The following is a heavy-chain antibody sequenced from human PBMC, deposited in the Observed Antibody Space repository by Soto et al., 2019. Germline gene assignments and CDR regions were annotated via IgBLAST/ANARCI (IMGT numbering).Heavy chain of an antibody. Sequence: QVQLVQSGAAVKKPGSSVTVSCRASGGSFRTYVLSWVRQAPGQGLEWMGGIIPVFETRTYAQKFQGRVTITADDATSTASMEMSNLRSEDTAGYFCSFHSDSNSYSRFDFWGQGTLVTVSS. V-gene: IGHV1-69*01. CDR2: IIPVFETR. J-gene: IGHJ4*02. CDR1: GGSFRTYV. D-gene: IGHD4-4*01. CDR3: SFHSDSNSYSRFDF.